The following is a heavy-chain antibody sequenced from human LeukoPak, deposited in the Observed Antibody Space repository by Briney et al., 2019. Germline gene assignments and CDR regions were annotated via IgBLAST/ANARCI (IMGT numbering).Heavy chain of an antibody. CDR3: ASDYYGMDV. CDR1: GFTFRSFW. J-gene: IGHJ6*02. V-gene: IGHV3-74*01. CDR2: IDTDGRST. Sequence: PGGSLRLSCAASGFTFRSFWMNWVRQAPGKGLVWVSRIDTDGRSTAYAGSVKGRFTVSRDNAKNTLFLQMNKRTAEATAVYYCASDYYGMDVWGLGTTVTVSS.